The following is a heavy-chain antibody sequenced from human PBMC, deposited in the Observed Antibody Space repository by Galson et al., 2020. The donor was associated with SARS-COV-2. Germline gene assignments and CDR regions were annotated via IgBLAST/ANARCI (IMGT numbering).Heavy chain of an antibody. D-gene: IGHD6-13*01. J-gene: IGHJ4*02. CDR3: ARDEGSEVTAAAYFDS. Sequence: QLGESLKISCAASGFTFSSYAMHWVRQAPGKGLEWVAVISYDGSNKYYADSVKGRFTISRDNSKHTLYLQMNSLRAEDTALYFCARDEGSEVTAAAYFDSWGQGTLVTVSS. CDR2: ISYDGSNK. V-gene: IGHV3-30*04. CDR1: GFTFSSYA.